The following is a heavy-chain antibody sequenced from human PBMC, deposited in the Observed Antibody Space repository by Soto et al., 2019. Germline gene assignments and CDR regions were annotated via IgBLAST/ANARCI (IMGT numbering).Heavy chain of an antibody. CDR1: GFTFSSYG. D-gene: IGHD6-19*01. CDR3: AKEYPRGIAVAGSDFDYYYGMDV. V-gene: IGHV3-30*18. CDR2: ISYDGSNK. Sequence: GGSLRLSCAASGFTFSSYGMHWVRQAPGKGLEWVAVISYDGSNKYYADSVKGRFTISRDNSKNTLYLQMNSLRAEDTAVYYCAKEYPRGIAVAGSDFDYYYGMDVWGQGTTVTVSS. J-gene: IGHJ6*02.